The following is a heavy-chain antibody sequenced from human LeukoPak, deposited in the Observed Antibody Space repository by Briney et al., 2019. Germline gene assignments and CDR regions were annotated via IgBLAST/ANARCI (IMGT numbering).Heavy chain of an antibody. CDR2: ISAYNGKT. D-gene: IGHD2-2*01. CDR3: ARIGPFVVPAGYDY. CDR1: GYTFTSYG. Sequence: ASVKVSCKASGYTFTSYGISWVRQAPGQGLEWMGWISAYNGKTNYAQKLQGRVTMTTDTSTSTAYMELRSLRSDDTAVYYCARIGPFVVPAGYDYWGQGTLVTVSS. V-gene: IGHV1-18*01. J-gene: IGHJ4*02.